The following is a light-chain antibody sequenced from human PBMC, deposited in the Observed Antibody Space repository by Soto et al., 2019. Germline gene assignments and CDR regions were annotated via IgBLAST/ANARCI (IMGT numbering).Light chain of an antibody. V-gene: IGKV1-6*01. CDR3: LQHYNSPRT. J-gene: IGKJ2*02. CDR2: AAS. CDR1: QSISSS. Sequence: AILMTQSPSPLSASAGDRATISCRASQSISSSLGWYQQKPGKAPRLLIYAASSLQTGVPSRFSGGGSGTDFTLTISSLQPEDFATYYCLQHYNSPRTFGQGTKVDIK.